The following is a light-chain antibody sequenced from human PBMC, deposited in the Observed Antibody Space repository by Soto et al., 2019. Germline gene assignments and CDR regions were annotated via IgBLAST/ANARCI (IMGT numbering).Light chain of an antibody. CDR1: QSVGSY. CDR3: QQRSEWPRT. V-gene: IGKV3-11*01. CDR2: DAS. J-gene: IGKJ1*01. Sequence: EVVLTQSPATLSLSPGESATVSCRASQSVGSYLAWYQQKPGQAPKLLIYDASNRATGIPARFSGSGSGTDFTLTISSLEPDDFAVYYCQQRSEWPRTFGQGTKVEIK.